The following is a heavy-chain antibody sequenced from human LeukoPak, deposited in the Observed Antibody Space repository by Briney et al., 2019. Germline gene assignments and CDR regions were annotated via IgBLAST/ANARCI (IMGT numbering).Heavy chain of an antibody. CDR3: ARQDCSGGSCSYVDY. Sequence: PGGSLKLSCAASGFXFSGFYIHWVRQASGRGLEWVALIRSEPSGYTTLHAASVKGRFTISRDDSKNTAYLQMYSLRADDTAVYYCARQDCSGGSCSYVDYWGQGTLVTVSS. CDR2: IRSEPSGYTT. D-gene: IGHD2-15*01. V-gene: IGHV3-73*01. J-gene: IGHJ4*02. CDR1: GFXFSGFY.